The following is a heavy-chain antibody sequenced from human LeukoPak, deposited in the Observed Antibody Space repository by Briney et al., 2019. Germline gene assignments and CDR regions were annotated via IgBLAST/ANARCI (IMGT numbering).Heavy chain of an antibody. CDR3: AKGLGGYDWLWIQLWHDAFDI. Sequence: GGSLRLSCAASGFTFSNYWMHWVRQAPGKGLVWVSRINSDGINTSYADSVKGRFTISRDNAKNTLNLQMNSLRAEDTAVYYCAKGLGGYDWLWIQLWHDAFDIWGQGTMVTVSS. CDR2: INSDGINT. D-gene: IGHD5-18*01. J-gene: IGHJ3*02. V-gene: IGHV3-74*01. CDR1: GFTFSNYW.